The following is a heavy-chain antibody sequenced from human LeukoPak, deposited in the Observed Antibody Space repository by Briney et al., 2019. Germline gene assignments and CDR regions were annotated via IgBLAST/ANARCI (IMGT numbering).Heavy chain of an antibody. CDR2: ISGSGGST. Sequence: GGSLRLSCAASGFTFSSYAMSWVRQAPGKGLEWVSAISGSGGSTYYADSVKGRFTISRDNSKNTLYLQMNSLRAEDTAVYYCAKDLLRYFDWLPHREYMDVWGKGTTVTVSS. CDR3: AKDLLRYFDWLPHREYMDV. D-gene: IGHD3-9*01. CDR1: GFTFSSYA. V-gene: IGHV3-23*01. J-gene: IGHJ6*03.